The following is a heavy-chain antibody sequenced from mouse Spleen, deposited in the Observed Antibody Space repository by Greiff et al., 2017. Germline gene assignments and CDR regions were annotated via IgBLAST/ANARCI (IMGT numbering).Heavy chain of an antibody. Sequence: EVQLQQSGPELVKPGASVKISCKASGYTFTDYNMHWVKQSHGKSLEWIGYIYPYNGGTGYNQKFKSKATLTVDNSSSTAYMELRSLTSEDSAVYYCARVLYGPAWFAYWGQGTLVTVSA. CDR1: GYTFTDYN. V-gene: IGHV1S29*02. CDR2: IYPYNGGT. J-gene: IGHJ3*01. CDR3: ARVLYGPAWFAY. D-gene: IGHD1-2*01.